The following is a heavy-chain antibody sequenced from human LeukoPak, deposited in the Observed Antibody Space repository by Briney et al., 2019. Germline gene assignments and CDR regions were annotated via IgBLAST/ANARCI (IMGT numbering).Heavy chain of an antibody. CDR2: IHTSDSYT. CDR3: ARFSSSWYGDY. J-gene: IGHJ4*02. Sequence: KPGESLKISCEASGXSFTSYWITWVRQMPGKGLEWMGTIHTSDSYTNYSPSFEGHVTLSADKSISTAYLQWSSLRASDTAMYFCARFSSSWYGDYWGQGILVTVSS. V-gene: IGHV5-10-1*01. D-gene: IGHD6-13*01. CDR1: GXSFTSYW.